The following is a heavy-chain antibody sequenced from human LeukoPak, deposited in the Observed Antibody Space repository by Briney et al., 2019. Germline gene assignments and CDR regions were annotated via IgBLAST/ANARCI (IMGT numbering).Heavy chain of an antibody. V-gene: IGHV3-7*01. CDR1: GFTFSNYW. Sequence: GGSLRLSCAASGFTFSNYWMGWVRLAPGKGLEWLANINYDGTEQYYVDSVKGRFTISRDNAKNSLSLQMNSLRAEDTAVYYCARARGDYPWGQGTLVTVSS. J-gene: IGHJ5*02. CDR2: INYDGTEQ. D-gene: IGHD2-21*02. CDR3: ARARGDYP.